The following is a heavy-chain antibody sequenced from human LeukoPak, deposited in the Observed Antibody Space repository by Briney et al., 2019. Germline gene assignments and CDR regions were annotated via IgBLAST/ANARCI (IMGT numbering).Heavy chain of an antibody. J-gene: IGHJ4*02. CDR3: AKDEATSGGGLAS. Sequence: GGSLRLSCAASGFTVSGTHMSWVRQAPGKGLEWVSAMYTGGTTYYTDSVKGRFTISRDNSRNTLVLHMSSLRADDTAVYYCAKDEATSGGGLASWGQGTLVTASS. V-gene: IGHV3-53*01. CDR1: GFTVSGTH. CDR2: MYTGGTT. D-gene: IGHD3-16*01.